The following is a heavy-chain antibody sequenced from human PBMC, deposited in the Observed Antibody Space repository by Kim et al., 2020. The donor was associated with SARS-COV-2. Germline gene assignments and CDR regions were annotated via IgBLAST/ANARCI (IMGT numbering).Heavy chain of an antibody. D-gene: IGHD3-22*01. J-gene: IGHJ6*02. CDR3: ARGSSGYYYGRNYYGMDV. Sequence: KSRVTISVDTSKNQFSLKLSSVAAADTAVYYCARGSSGYYYGRNYYGMDVWGQGTTVTVSS. V-gene: IGHV4-59*09.